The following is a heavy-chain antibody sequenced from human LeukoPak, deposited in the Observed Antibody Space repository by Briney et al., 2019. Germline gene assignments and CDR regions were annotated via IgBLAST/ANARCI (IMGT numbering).Heavy chain of an antibody. Sequence: GGSLRLSCAAYGATFSSYAMSWVRQAPGKGLEWVSVISGNGGRTYYADSVKGRFTISRDNSKNTLYLQMNSLRAEDTAVYYCAKVRDLDTVLGRFDNWGQGTLVTVSS. CDR3: AKVRDLDTVLGRFDN. CDR2: ISGNGGRT. J-gene: IGHJ5*02. D-gene: IGHD5-18*01. CDR1: GATFSSYA. V-gene: IGHV3-23*01.